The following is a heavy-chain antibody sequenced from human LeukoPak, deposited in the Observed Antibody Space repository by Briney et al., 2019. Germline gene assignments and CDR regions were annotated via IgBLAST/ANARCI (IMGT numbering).Heavy chain of an antibody. V-gene: IGHV1-18*01. Sequence: GASVKVSCKASGYTFNDYGVSWVRQAPGQGLEWMRWISTYNDKTNYAQKFQGRGTLTTDTSTSTVYMELSSLRSDDTAVYYCARDHSGSQYWFDPWGQGTLVTVSS. J-gene: IGHJ5*02. CDR2: ISTYNDKT. CDR3: ARDHSGSQYWFDP. D-gene: IGHD1-26*01. CDR1: GYTFNDYG.